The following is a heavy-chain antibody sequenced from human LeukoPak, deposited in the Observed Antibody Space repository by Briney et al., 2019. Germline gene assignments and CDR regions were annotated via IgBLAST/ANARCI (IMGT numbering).Heavy chain of an antibody. CDR3: ARGPAAGTLGDFDY. J-gene: IGHJ4*02. CDR2: IRYDGRNK. CDR1: GFTFSSFG. Sequence: GGSLRLSCAASGFTFSSFGMYWVRQAPGKGLEWVAFIRYDGRNKYYADSVKGRFTISRDNSKNTLYLQMNSLRAEDTAVYYCARGPAAGTLGDFDYWGQGTLVTVSS. D-gene: IGHD6-13*01. V-gene: IGHV3-30*02.